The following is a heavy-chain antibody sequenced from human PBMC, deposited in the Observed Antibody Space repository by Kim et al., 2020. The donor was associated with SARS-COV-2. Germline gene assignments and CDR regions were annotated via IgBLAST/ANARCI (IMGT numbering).Heavy chain of an antibody. J-gene: IGHJ6*02. D-gene: IGHD3-22*01. Sequence: KGRFTISRDNSKNTLYLQMNSLRAEDTAVYYCARDDSSGYYGRWYYGMDVWGQGTTVTVSS. V-gene: IGHV3-30*07. CDR3: ARDDSSGYYGRWYYGMDV.